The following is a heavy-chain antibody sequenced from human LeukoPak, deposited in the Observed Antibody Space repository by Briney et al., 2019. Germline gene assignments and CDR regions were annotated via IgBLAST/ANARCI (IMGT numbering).Heavy chain of an antibody. J-gene: IGHJ4*02. D-gene: IGHD3-10*01. CDR3: ARDGTEITMVRGVMGY. CDR2: IDSPGISV. Sequence: GGSLRLSCAASGFTFSDYYMRWIRQAPGKGLERVSYIDSPGISVYYADSVKGRFTISRDNAKNSLYLQMNSLRAEDTAVYYCARDGTEITMVRGVMGYWGQGTLVTVSS. CDR1: GFTFSDYY. V-gene: IGHV3-11*04.